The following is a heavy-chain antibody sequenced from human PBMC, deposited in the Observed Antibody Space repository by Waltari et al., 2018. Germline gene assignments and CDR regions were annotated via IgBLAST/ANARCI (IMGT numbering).Heavy chain of an antibody. CDR1: GDAISGHYW. J-gene: IGHJ4*02. D-gene: IGHD2-2*01. CDR3: AGDRAIGLFFDY. CDR2: VHHSGKT. Sequence: QVQLQESGQGMVKPSGTLSHTCAVAGDAISGHYWWSWVRQSPEKGLEWIGQVHHSGKTHYNPSLQSRVTISLDKPKNQFSLNLNSVTAADTAVYYCAGDRAIGLFFDYWGRGTLVTVSS. V-gene: IGHV4-4*02.